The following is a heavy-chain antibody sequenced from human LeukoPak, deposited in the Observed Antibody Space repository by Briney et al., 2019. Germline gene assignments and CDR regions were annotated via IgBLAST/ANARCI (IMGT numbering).Heavy chain of an antibody. CDR2: IHHDGRT. V-gene: IGHV4-34*01. D-gene: IGHD4-17*01. CDR1: GGSLSGYY. Sequence: PSETLSLTCAVSGGSLSGYYWSWIRQSPGKGLEWMGDIHHDGRTKYKSSFKSRVTIFLDSSKNEVSLRLSPVTPADTALYFCARDAVPQDYGDTVNAYDLWCQGTMVTVAP. CDR3: ARDAVPQDYGDTVNAYDL. J-gene: IGHJ3*01.